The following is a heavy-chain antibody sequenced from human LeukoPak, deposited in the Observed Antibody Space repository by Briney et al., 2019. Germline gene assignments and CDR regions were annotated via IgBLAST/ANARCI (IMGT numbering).Heavy chain of an antibody. Sequence: PSETLSLTCAVYGGSFSGYYWSWIRQPPGKGLEWIGSIYYSGSTYYNPSLKSRVTISIDTSKNQFSLKLSSVTAADAAVYYCARGSEWFGKFDFWGLGTLVTVS. V-gene: IGHV4-34*01. J-gene: IGHJ4*02. CDR2: IYYSGST. CDR3: ARGSEWFGKFDF. D-gene: IGHD3-3*01. CDR1: GGSFSGYY.